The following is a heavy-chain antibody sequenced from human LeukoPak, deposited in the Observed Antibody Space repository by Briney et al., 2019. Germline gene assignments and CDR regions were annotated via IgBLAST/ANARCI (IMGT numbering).Heavy chain of an antibody. CDR3: AKDKRVGSGWYYFDY. CDR1: GFTFSSYS. CDR2: ISSSSSYI. V-gene: IGHV3-21*04. Sequence: GGSLRLSCAASGFTFSSYSMNWVRQAPGKGLEWVSSISSSSSYIYYADSVKGRFTISRDNAKNSLYLQMNSLRAEDTALYYCAKDKRVGSGWYYFDYWGQGTLVTVSS. J-gene: IGHJ4*02. D-gene: IGHD6-19*01.